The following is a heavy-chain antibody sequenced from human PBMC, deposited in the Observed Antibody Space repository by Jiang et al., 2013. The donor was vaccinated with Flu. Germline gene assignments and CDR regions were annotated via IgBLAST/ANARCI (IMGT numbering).Heavy chain of an antibody. CDR3: AKGLRVVPAAIYYYYGMDV. J-gene: IGHJ6*02. CDR2: ISYDGSNK. D-gene: IGHD2-2*02. V-gene: IGHV3-30*18. Sequence: AVISYDGSNKYHADSVKGRFTISRDNSKNTLYLQMNSLRAEDTAVYYCAKGLRVVPAAIYYYYGMDVWGQGTTVTVSS.